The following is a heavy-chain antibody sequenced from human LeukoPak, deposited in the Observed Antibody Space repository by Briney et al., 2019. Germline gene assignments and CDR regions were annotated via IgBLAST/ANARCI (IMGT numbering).Heavy chain of an antibody. Sequence: GGSLRLSCEVSGFTFSSYEMNWVRQAPGKGLEWVSYISSSGSTIFYADFVKGRFTISRDNAKNSLYLQMNSLRAEDTAVYYCARDTHSGSYYRVGLTWGQGTLVTVSS. CDR1: GFTFSSYE. V-gene: IGHV3-48*03. CDR2: ISSSGSTI. J-gene: IGHJ5*02. D-gene: IGHD1-26*01. CDR3: ARDTHSGSYYRVGLT.